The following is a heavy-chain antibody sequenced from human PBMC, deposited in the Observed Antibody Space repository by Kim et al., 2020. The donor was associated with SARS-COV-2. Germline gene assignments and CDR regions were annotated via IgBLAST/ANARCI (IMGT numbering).Heavy chain of an antibody. J-gene: IGHJ3*02. CDR3: ARDRVTMISFDAFDI. D-gene: IGHD3-22*01. V-gene: IGHV1-69*01. Sequence: QKFQGRVTITADESTSTAYMELSSLRSEDTAVYYCARDRVTMISFDAFDIWGQGTMVTVSS.